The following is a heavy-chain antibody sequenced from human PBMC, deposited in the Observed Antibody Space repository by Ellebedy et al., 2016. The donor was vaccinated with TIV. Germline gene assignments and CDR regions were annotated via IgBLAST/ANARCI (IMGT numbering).Heavy chain of an antibody. J-gene: IGHJ6*02. D-gene: IGHD2-15*01. CDR1: GYTFIRYT. CDR2: INAGNGNT. V-gene: IGHV1-3*01. CDR3: ARDACRTFSGGRCYSHYDGMDV. Sequence: AASVKVSCKASGYTFIRYTMHWVRQAPGQRLEWMGWINAGNGNTKYSQKFQGRVTITRDTSASTAYMELSSLRSEDTAVYYCARDACRTFSGGRCYSHYDGMDVWGQGTTVTVSS.